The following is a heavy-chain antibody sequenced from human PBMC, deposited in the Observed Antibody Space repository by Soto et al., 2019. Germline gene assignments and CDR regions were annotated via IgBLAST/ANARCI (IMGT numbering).Heavy chain of an antibody. Sequence: QVQLVQSGAEVKKTGSSVKVSCKTSGGTFSTFGISWVRQAPGQGLEWMGGIIHFFGTAEYSKKFEDRITLTTDESTNTVYMDLRRLTSEDTAIYYCSRTARMDVGDKYYYDFWGQGALVTV. CDR1: GGTFSTFG. J-gene: IGHJ4*02. D-gene: IGHD3-16*01. CDR3: SRTARMDVGDKYYYDF. V-gene: IGHV1-69*01. CDR2: IIHFFGTA.